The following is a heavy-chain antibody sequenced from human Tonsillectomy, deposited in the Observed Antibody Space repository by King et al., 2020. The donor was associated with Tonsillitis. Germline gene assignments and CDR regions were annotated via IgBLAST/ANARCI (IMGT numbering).Heavy chain of an antibody. J-gene: IGHJ4*02. Sequence: VTLKESGPALVKPTQTLTLTGSFSGFSLKTSVMRVSWRRQPPGKALGWLARIECYEDKLYSTSLKTRLTIPKDTSKIQVVLTMTNMDPVDTATYYCARGSSGGGLDFWGQGTLVTVSS. D-gene: IGHD6-19*01. CDR3: ARGSSGGGLDF. V-gene: IGHV2-70*04. CDR2: IECYEDK. CDR1: GFSLKTSVMR.